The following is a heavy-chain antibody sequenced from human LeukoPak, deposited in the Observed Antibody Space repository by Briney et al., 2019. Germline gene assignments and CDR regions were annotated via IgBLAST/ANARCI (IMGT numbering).Heavy chain of an antibody. D-gene: IGHD2-8*02. J-gene: IGHJ4*02. Sequence: GGSLRLSCAASGFTFSSYSMNWVRQAPGKGLEWVSHITASGTAMFYADSVKGRFTISRDNAKNSLYLQMNSLRDEDTAVYYCTKDIPLTGGRNGAHWGQGTLVTVSS. CDR2: ITASGTAM. CDR3: TKDIPLTGGRNGAH. CDR1: GFTFSSYS. V-gene: IGHV3-48*02.